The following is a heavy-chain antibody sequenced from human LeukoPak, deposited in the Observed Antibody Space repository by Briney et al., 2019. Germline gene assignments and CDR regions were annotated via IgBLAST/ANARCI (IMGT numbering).Heavy chain of an antibody. D-gene: IGHD3-10*01. CDR1: GFTFDDYA. CDR2: ISWNSGII. Sequence: SLRLSCAASGFTFDDYALHWVRQAPGKGLEWVSGISWNSGIIGYADSVKGRFTLSRDNAKNSLYLQMNSLSTEDTALYYGAGGAGSYSPDYWGQGTLVTVSS. J-gene: IGHJ4*02. V-gene: IGHV3-9*01. CDR3: AGGAGSYSPDY.